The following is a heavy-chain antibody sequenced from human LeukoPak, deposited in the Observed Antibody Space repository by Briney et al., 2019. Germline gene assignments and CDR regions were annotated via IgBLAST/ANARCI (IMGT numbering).Heavy chain of an antibody. CDR1: GYSFTSYW. V-gene: IGHV5-51*01. J-gene: IGHJ3*02. D-gene: IGHD3-10*01. CDR2: IYPGDSDT. CDR3: ASDVDYYGSGSYYYAFDI. Sequence: GESLKISCKGSGYSFTSYWIGWVRQMPGKGLEWMGIIYPGDSDTRYSPSFQGQVTISADKSISTAYLQWSSLKASDTAMYYCASDVDYYGSGSYYYAFDIWGQGTMVTVSS.